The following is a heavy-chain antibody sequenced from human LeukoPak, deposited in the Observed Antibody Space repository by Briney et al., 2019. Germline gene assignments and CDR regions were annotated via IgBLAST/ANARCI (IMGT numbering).Heavy chain of an antibody. D-gene: IGHD6-13*01. Sequence: ASVKVSCKASGYTFTSYGISWVRQAPGQGLEWMGWISAYNGNTNYAQKPQGRVTMTTDTSTSTAYMELRSLRSDDTAVYYCARDRVAAAGTGSQNWFDPWGQGTLVTVSS. V-gene: IGHV1-18*01. CDR2: ISAYNGNT. J-gene: IGHJ5*02. CDR1: GYTFTSYG. CDR3: ARDRVAAAGTGSQNWFDP.